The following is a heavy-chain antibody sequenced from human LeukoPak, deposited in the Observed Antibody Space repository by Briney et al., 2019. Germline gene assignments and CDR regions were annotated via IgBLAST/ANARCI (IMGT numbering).Heavy chain of an antibody. CDR3: ARVLLPLYGMDV. CDR2: ISYNSENI. J-gene: IGHJ6*02. D-gene: IGHD3-22*01. CDR1: GFTFSSYH. V-gene: IGHV3-21*01. Sequence: GGSLRLSCAASGFTFSSYHINWVRQAPGKGLEWVSSISYNSENIYYADSVKGRFTISRDNAKNSLYLQMNSLRAEDTAVYYCARVLLPLYGMDVWGQGTTVTVSS.